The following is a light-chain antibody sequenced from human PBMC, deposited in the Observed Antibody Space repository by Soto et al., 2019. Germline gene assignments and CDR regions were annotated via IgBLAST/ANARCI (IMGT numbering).Light chain of an antibody. J-gene: IGKJ4*01. CDR3: QQYHTWPIT. Sequence: EIVLRQSPATLSFSPGERATLSCGASQSVSSSYLAWYQQKPGQAPRLLLYGASIRATGIPARFSGSGSGTEFTLTISSLQSEDCAIYYCQQYHTWPITFGGGTKVDIK. CDR1: QSVSSSY. V-gene: IGKV3-15*01. CDR2: GAS.